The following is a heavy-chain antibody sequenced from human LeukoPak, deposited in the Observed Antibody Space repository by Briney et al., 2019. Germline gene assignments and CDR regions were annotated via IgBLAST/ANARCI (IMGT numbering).Heavy chain of an antibody. CDR3: ARAEAVADAFDI. CDR1: GFTFSSYS. Sequence: VGSLRLSSAPSGFTFSSYSMNSVPHAPGKGLECVSSISSSSSYIYYADSVKSRFTISRDNAKNSLYLQMNSLRAEDTAVYYCARAEAVADAFDIWGQGTMVTVSS. CDR2: ISSSSSYI. J-gene: IGHJ3*02. D-gene: IGHD6-19*01. V-gene: IGHV3-21*01.